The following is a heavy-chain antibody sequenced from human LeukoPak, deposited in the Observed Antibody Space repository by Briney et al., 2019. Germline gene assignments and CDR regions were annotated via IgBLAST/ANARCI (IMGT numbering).Heavy chain of an antibody. CDR1: GFAFSGFW. Sequence: GGSPRLSCAASGFAFSGFWMSWVRQGPGKGLELVANIRQDGGEKYYVDSVKGRFSISRDNAKSSLYLQMDDLRAEDTAVYYCARDRGYSGVYGMDVWGQGTTVTVSS. D-gene: IGHD2-21*01. CDR2: IRQDGGEK. J-gene: IGHJ6*02. V-gene: IGHV3-7*01. CDR3: ARDRGYSGVYGMDV.